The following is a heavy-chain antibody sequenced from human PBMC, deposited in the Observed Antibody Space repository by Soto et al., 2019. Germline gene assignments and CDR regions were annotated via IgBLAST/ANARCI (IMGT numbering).Heavy chain of an antibody. Sequence: QVQLQQWGAGLLKPSETLSLNCAVNGGSLSGYYWSWIRKPPGKGLEWIGEIKDGGSTNYSPSLRGRATIPSETSNNPFSLRLTSVTAADTGAYYCARGQEGVVATHWDQGALVTVSS. CDR1: GGSLSGYY. CDR2: IKDGGST. V-gene: IGHV4-34*01. D-gene: IGHD5-12*01. J-gene: IGHJ4*02. CDR3: ARGQEGVVATH.